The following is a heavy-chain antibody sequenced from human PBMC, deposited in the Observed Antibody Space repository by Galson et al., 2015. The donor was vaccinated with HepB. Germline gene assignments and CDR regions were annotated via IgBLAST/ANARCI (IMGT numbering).Heavy chain of an antibody. J-gene: IGHJ4*02. V-gene: IGHV4-59*01. CDR3: ARVYLGGSGSYFRWRADTGYFDY. CDR2: IYYSGST. Sequence: LSLTCTVSGGSISSYYWSWIRQPPGKGLEWIGYIYYSGSTNYNPSLKSRVTISVDTSKSQFSLKLSSVTAADTAVYYCARVYLGGSGSYFRWRADTGYFDYWGQGTLVTVSS. D-gene: IGHD3-10*01. CDR1: GGSISSYY.